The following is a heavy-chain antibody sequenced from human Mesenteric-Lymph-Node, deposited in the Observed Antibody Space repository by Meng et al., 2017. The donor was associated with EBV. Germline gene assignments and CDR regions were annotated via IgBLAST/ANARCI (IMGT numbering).Heavy chain of an antibody. CDR3: SRDLVGSDDS. V-gene: IGHV3-74*01. D-gene: IGHD2-8*02. Sequence: VQLVESGGGLVQPGGSLGVSCVGSGYTFSQYWMHWVRQAPGMGLEWVSRLNEDGATTTYADSVRGRFTISRDNAKNTLYLQMNSLRAEDTAVYYCSRDLVGSDDSWGQGTLVTVSS. CDR1: GYTFSQYW. J-gene: IGHJ5*01. CDR2: LNEDGATT.